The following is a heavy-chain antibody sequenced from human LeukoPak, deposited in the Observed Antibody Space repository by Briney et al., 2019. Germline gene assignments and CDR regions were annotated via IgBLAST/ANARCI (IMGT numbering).Heavy chain of an antibody. D-gene: IGHD3-16*01. V-gene: IGHV4-39*07. J-gene: IGHJ2*01. CDR2: IYYSGST. CDR1: GGSISSSSYY. CDR3: ARDLGSPSGWYFDL. Sequence: SETLSLTCTVSGGSISSSSYYWGWLRQPPGKGLEWIGSIYYSGSTYYNPSLRSRVTISVDTSKNQFSLKLSSVTAADTAVYYCARDLGSPSGWYFDLWGRGTLVTVSS.